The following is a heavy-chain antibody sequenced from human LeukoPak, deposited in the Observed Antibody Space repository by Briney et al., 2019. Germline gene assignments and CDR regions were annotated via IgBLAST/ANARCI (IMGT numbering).Heavy chain of an antibody. V-gene: IGHV1-69*04. CDR2: IIPIFGIA. Sequence: SVKVSCKASGGTFSSYAISWVRQAPGQGLEWMGRIIPIFGIANYAQKFQGRVTITADKSTSTAYMELSSLRSEDTAVYYCASRLRDYDFWSGQYGMDVWGQGTTVTVSS. CDR1: GGTFSSYA. CDR3: ASRLRDYDFWSGQYGMDV. D-gene: IGHD3-3*01. J-gene: IGHJ6*02.